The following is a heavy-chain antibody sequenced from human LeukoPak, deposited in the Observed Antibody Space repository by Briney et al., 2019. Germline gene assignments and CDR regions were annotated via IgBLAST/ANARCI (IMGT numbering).Heavy chain of an antibody. Sequence: PSETLSLTCTVSGGSISSSSYYWGWIRQPPGKGLEWIGSIYYSGITYYNPSLKSRVTISVDTSKNQFSLKLSSVTAADTAVYYCARLGSSSWYVGYWGQGTLVTVSS. J-gene: IGHJ4*02. CDR1: GGSISSSSYY. D-gene: IGHD6-13*01. V-gene: IGHV4-39*01. CDR2: IYYSGIT. CDR3: ARLGSSSWYVGY.